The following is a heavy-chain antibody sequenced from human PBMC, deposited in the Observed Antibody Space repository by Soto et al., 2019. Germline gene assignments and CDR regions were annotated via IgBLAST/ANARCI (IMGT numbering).Heavy chain of an antibody. D-gene: IGHD6-13*01. CDR2: ISSSSSYI. CDR3: ARIVAAAGSGFDY. Sequence: EVQLVESGGGLVKPGGSLRLSCAASGFTFSSYSMNWVRQAPGKGLEWVSPISSSSSYIYYADSVKGRFTISRDNAKNSLYLQMNSLRAEDTAVYYCARIVAAAGSGFDYWGQGTLVTVSS. CDR1: GFTFSSYS. J-gene: IGHJ4*02. V-gene: IGHV3-21*01.